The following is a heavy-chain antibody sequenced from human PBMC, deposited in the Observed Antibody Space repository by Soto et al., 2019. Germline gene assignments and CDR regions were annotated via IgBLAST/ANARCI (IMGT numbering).Heavy chain of an antibody. Sequence: GGSLRLSCAASGFAFSTYWMNWVRQAPGKGLEWVANIKQDGSEKYYVDSVKGRFAISRDNAKDSLFLQMNNLRAEDTAVYYCVRDWSTFWGMDVWGQGTTVTVSS. J-gene: IGHJ6*02. V-gene: IGHV3-7*01. CDR1: GFAFSTYW. CDR3: VRDWSTFWGMDV. CDR2: IKQDGSEK.